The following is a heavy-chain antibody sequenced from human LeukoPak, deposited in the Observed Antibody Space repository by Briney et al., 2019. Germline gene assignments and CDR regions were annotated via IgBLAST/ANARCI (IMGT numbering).Heavy chain of an antibody. Sequence: GESLKISCKGSGYSFSSYWIGWVRQMPGKGLEWMGIIYPGDSDTTYSPSFQGQVTISADKSISTAYLQWSSLEASDTAMYFCARSGYDYFYYYVMDIWGKGTTVTVSS. CDR1: GYSFSSYW. V-gene: IGHV5-51*01. J-gene: IGHJ6*04. CDR2: IYPGDSDT. CDR3: ARSGYDYFYYYVMDI. D-gene: IGHD5-12*01.